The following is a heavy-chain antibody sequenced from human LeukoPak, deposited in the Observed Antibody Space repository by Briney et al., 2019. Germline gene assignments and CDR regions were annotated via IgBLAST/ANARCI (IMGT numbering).Heavy chain of an antibody. D-gene: IGHD5-18*01. CDR3: AKLSQGSYGPFDY. Sequence: GGSLRLSCAASGFTFSSYAMSWVRQAPGKRLEWVSAISGSGGSTYYADSVKGRFIISRDNSKNTLYLQMNSLRAEDTAVYYCAKLSQGSYGPFDYWGQGTLVTVSS. CDR2: ISGSGGST. CDR1: GFTFSSYA. V-gene: IGHV3-23*01. J-gene: IGHJ4*02.